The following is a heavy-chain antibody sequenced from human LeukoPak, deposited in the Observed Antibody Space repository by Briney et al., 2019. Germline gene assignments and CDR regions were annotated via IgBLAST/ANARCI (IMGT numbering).Heavy chain of an antibody. J-gene: IGHJ4*02. CDR1: GFTFDDYT. CDR3: AKGGYSSSYGGLDY. V-gene: IGHV3-43*01. D-gene: IGHD6-6*01. CDR2: ISWDGGST. Sequence: PGGSLRFSCAASGFTFDDYTMHWVRQAPGKGLEWVSLISWDGGSTYYADSVKGRFTISRDNSKNSLYLQMNSLRTEDTALYYCAKGGYSSSYGGLDYWGQGTLVTVSS.